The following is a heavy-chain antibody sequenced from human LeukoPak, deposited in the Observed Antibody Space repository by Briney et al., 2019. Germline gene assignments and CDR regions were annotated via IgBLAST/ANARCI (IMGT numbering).Heavy chain of an antibody. J-gene: IGHJ4*02. D-gene: IGHD7-27*01. V-gene: IGHV3-21*01. CDR3: ARDGSSWGIDY. CDR1: GFTFSSYS. CDR2: ISSSSSYI. Sequence: AGGSLRLSCAASGFTFSSYSMNWVRQAPGKGLEWVSSISSSSSYIYYADSVKGRFTISRDNAKNSLYLQMNSLRAEDTAVYYCARDGSSWGIDYWGQGTLVTVSS.